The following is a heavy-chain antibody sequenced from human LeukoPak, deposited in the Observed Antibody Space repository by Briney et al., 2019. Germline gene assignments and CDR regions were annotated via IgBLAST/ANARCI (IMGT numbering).Heavy chain of an antibody. D-gene: IGHD2-21*01. Sequence: PGGSLRLSCAASGFTFSSYAMSWVRQAPGKGLEWVSAISGSGGSTYYADSVKGRFTISRDNSKNTLYLQMNSLRAEDTAVYYCARDGVRAYCGGDCMDVWGKGTTVAISS. CDR1: GFTFSSYA. CDR3: ARDGVRAYCGGDCMDV. J-gene: IGHJ6*03. V-gene: IGHV3-23*01. CDR2: ISGSGGST.